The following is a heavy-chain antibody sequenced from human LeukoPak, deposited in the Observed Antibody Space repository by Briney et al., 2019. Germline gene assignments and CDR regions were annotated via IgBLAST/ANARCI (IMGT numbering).Heavy chain of an antibody. Sequence: ASVKVSCKASGYAFTSYAMHWVRQAPGQRLEWMGWINAGNGNTKYSQKFQGRVTITRDTSASTAYMELSSLRSEGTAVYYCARSPRWSAVYFDYWGQGTLVTVSS. J-gene: IGHJ4*02. D-gene: IGHD5-24*01. CDR3: ARSPRWSAVYFDY. CDR1: GYAFTSYA. CDR2: INAGNGNT. V-gene: IGHV1-3*01.